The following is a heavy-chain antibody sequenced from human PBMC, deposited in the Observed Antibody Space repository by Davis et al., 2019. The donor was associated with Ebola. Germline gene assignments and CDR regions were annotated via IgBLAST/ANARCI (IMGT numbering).Heavy chain of an antibody. CDR3: ARDRGQLDFDY. D-gene: IGHD3-10*01. CDR1: GYTFNSYY. V-gene: IGHV1-46*02. CDR2: INPSGGST. Sequence: ASVKVSCKASGYTFNSYYIHWVRQAPGQGLEWMGIINPSGGSTTYAQKFQGRVTMTRDTSISTAYMELSRLRSDDTAVYYCARDRGQLDFDYWGQGTLVTVSS. J-gene: IGHJ4*02.